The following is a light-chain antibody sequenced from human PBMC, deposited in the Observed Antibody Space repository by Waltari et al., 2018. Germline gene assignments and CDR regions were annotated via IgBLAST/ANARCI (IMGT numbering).Light chain of an antibody. Sequence: IVLTQSPATLSLSPGERATLPCRASPSVRNYLAWYQQKRGQAPRLLIYDASNRATGIPARFSGSGSGTDFTLTISSLEPEDFAVYYCQQRSTWPLTFGGGTKVEIK. CDR2: DAS. CDR1: PSVRNY. V-gene: IGKV3-11*01. J-gene: IGKJ4*01. CDR3: QQRSTWPLT.